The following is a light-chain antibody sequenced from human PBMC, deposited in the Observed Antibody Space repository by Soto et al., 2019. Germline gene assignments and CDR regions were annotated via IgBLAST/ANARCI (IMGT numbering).Light chain of an antibody. J-gene: IGKJ1*01. CDR3: QQYYRYPWT. CDR1: QGISTY. Sequence: DIHMTQSPSSLSASVGDRVTITCRASQGISTYLGWYQQKPGKAPRSLIYTASSLQSGVPSKFSGSGSGTDCTLTISDMQPDYFTTYYCQQYYRYPWTCGRGPKVEIK. V-gene: IGKV1-16*02. CDR2: TAS.